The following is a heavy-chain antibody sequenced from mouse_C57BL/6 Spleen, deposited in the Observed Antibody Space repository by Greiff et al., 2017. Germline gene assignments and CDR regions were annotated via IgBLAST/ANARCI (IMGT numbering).Heavy chain of an antibody. D-gene: IGHD2-3*01. CDR2: IDPSDSEP. CDR3: ARLDGYYYYAMDY. J-gene: IGHJ4*01. V-gene: IGHV1-52*01. CDR1: GYTFTSYW. Sequence: QVQLQQPGAELVRPGSSVKLSCKASGYTFTSYWMHWVKQRPIQGLEWIGNIDPSDSEPHYNQKFTDKATLTVDKSSRTAYMQLSSLTSEYSAVYYCARLDGYYYYAMDYWGQGTSVTVSS.